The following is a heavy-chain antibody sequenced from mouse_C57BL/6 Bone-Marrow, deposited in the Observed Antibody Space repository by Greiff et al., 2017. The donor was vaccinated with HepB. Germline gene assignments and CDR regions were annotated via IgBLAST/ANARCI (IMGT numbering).Heavy chain of an antibody. CDR1: GYTFTDYN. V-gene: IGHV1-18*01. Sequence: EVQLQQSGPELVKPGASVKIPCKASGYTFTDYNMDWVKQSHGKSLEWIGDINPNNGGTIYNQKFKGKATLTVDKSSSTAYMELRSLTSEDTAVYYCGRGWLLRWYFDVWGTGTTVTVSS. J-gene: IGHJ1*03. D-gene: IGHD2-3*01. CDR3: GRGWLLRWYFDV. CDR2: INPNNGGT.